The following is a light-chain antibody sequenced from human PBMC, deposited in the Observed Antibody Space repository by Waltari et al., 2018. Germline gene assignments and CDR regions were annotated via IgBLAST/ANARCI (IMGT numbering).Light chain of an antibody. CDR1: SSAVGNYNL. CDR3: CSYAGHSTYV. J-gene: IGLJ1*01. CDR2: EVS. V-gene: IGLV2-23*02. Sequence: QSALTQPASVSGSPGQSITISCTGTSSAVGNYNLFSWYQQHPGKAPKLMIYEVSQRPSGVSNRFSGSKSGNTASLTISGLQPEDETDYYCCSYAGHSTYVFGTGTKVTVL.